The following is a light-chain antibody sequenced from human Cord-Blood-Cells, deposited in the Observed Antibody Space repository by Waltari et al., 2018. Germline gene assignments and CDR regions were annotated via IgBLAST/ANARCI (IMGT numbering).Light chain of an antibody. CDR2: GAS. V-gene: IGKV3-20*01. CDR1: QSVSSSY. CDR3: QQDVSTPPT. Sequence: EIALTQSPGTLSLSPGERATLSCRASQSVSSSYLAWYQQKPGQAPRLLIYGASSRATGSPDRYSGSGSGTDFTLTISRLRPEYFAVYYCQQDVSTPPTFGPGTKVDIK. J-gene: IGKJ3*01.